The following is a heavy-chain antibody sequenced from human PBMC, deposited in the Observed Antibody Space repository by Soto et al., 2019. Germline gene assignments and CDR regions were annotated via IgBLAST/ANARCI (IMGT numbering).Heavy chain of an antibody. J-gene: IGHJ4*01. D-gene: IGHD3-10*01. Sequence: SETLSLTCAVYGGSFSGYYWNWIRQPPGKGLEWIGEIDHSGTTNYNPSLKSRVTISIGRSENQFSLKVSSVTAADTAVYFCTRATYYRYYFDVWGHGTLVTVSS. V-gene: IGHV4-34*01. CDR1: GGSFSGYY. CDR2: IDHSGTT. CDR3: TRATYYRYYFDV.